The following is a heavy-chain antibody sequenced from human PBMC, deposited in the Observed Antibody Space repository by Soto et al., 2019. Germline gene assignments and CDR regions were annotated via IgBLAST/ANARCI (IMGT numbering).Heavy chain of an antibody. CDR2: ISSSGSTI. J-gene: IGHJ4*02. V-gene: IGHV3-11*01. Sequence: GGSLRLSCAASGFIIPSCAIHWIRQSPGKGLEWVSYISSSGSTIYYADSVKGRFTISRDNAKNSLYLQMNSLRAEDTAVYYCARDLYDSIAVAGTASPGGTWGQGTLVTVSS. D-gene: IGHD6-19*01. CDR1: GFIIPSCA. CDR3: ARDLYDSIAVAGTASPGGT.